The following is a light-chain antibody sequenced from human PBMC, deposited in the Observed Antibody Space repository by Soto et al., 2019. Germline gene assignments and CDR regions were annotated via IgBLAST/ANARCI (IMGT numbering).Light chain of an antibody. CDR3: QQYGRSPAT. V-gene: IGKV3-20*01. CDR2: TAS. J-gene: IGKJ1*01. CDR1: QSVSNNY. Sequence: EMGLTQSPGTLYLSPGERATLSCRASQSVSNNYLAWYQRKPGQTPRLLIYTASSRAAGVPDRFSGSGSGTDFTLTISRLEPGDFAVYYCQQYGRSPATFRQGTKVDIK.